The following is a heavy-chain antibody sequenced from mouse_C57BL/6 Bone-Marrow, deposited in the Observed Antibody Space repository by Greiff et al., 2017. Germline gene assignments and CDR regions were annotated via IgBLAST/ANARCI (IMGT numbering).Heavy chain of an antibody. CDR3: ARENYSNYIDY. V-gene: IGHV5-4*01. J-gene: IGHJ2*01. D-gene: IGHD2-5*01. CDR2: ISDGGSYT. CDR1: GFTFSSYA. Sequence: EVKVVESGGGLVKPGGSLKLSCAASGFTFSSYAMSWVRQTPEKSLEWVATISDGGSYTYYPDNVKGRFTISRDNAKNNLYLQMSHLKSEDTAMYYCARENYSNYIDYWGQGTTLTVSS.